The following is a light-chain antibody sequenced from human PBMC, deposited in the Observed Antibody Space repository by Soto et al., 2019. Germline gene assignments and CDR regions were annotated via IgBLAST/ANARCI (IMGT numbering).Light chain of an antibody. CDR3: QQSYSTPWT. J-gene: IGKJ1*01. CDR2: AAS. CDR1: QKINKD. Sequence: DIQMTQSPASLSASVGDRVTITCRASQKINKDLNWYQQEPGKAPQLLIYAASTLQGGVPSRFSGSVSGTHFTLTISSLQPGDFATYFCQQSYSTPWTFGQGTKV. V-gene: IGKV1-39*01.